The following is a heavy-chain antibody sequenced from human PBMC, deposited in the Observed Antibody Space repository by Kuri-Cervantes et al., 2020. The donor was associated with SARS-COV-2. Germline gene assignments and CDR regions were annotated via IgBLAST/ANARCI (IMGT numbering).Heavy chain of an antibody. V-gene: IGHV1-2*04. D-gene: IGHD2-21*01. CDR1: GYTFTGYY. Sequence: ASVKVSCKASGYTFTGYYMHWVRQAPGQGLEWMGWINPNSGGTNYAQKFRGWVTMTRDTSISTAYMELSRLRSDDTAVYYCARDQYLLLLSRHYYYYGMDVWGQGTTVTVSS. J-gene: IGHJ6*02. CDR3: ARDQYLLLLSRHYYYYGMDV. CDR2: INPNSGGT.